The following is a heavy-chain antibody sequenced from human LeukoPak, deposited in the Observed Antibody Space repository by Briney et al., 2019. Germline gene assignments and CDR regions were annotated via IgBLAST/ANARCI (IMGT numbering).Heavy chain of an antibody. CDR2: ISGSGGST. CDR1: GFTFSSYA. J-gene: IGHJ4*02. Sequence: GGSLRLSCAASGFTFSSYAMSWVRQAPGKGLEWVSAISGSGGSTYYADSVKGRFTISRDNAKNSPYLQMNSLRAEDTALYYCASAGLTYGSGSYFVYWGQGTLVTVSS. V-gene: IGHV3-23*01. D-gene: IGHD3-10*01. CDR3: ASAGLTYGSGSYFVY.